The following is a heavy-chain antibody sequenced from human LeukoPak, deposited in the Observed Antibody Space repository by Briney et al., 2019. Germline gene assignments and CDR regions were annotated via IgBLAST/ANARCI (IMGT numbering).Heavy chain of an antibody. CDR1: GFTVSSNY. CDR2: IYSGGST. J-gene: IGHJ4*02. V-gene: IGHV3-53*05. CDR3: VKDAQITLYSFDY. Sequence: GGSLRLSCAASGFTVSSNYMSWVRQAPGKGLEWVSIIYSGGSTYYADSVKGRFTISRDNSKNTLYLQVGSLRPEDTAVYFCVKDAQITLYSFDYWGQGTLVTVSS. D-gene: IGHD3-10*02.